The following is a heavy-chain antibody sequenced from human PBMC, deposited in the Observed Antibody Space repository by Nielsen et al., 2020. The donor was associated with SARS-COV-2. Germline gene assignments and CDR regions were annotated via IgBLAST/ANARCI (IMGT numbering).Heavy chain of an antibody. Sequence: GESLKISCAASGFTFSDVRMNWVRQAPGKGLEWVSAISGSGGSTYYADSVKGRFTISRDNSMSTLYLQMNSLRAEDTAFYYCARQGGGGSGSSVFWGQGALVTVSS. J-gene: IGHJ4*02. V-gene: IGHV3-23*01. CDR1: GFTFSDVR. CDR3: ARQGGGGSGSSVF. CDR2: ISGSGGST. D-gene: IGHD3-10*01.